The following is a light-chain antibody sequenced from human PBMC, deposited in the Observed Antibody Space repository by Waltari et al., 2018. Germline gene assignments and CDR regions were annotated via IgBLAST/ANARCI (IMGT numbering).Light chain of an antibody. Sequence: QSALTQPASVSGSPGQSITISCHGTSRDVGGYNYVSWYQHHPGKAPKLMIYDVSKRPSGVSNRFSGSKSGNTASLTISGLQTEDEAEYYCNSYTSSSTLVFGTGTKVTVI. V-gene: IGLV2-14*03. CDR3: NSYTSSSTLV. CDR2: DVS. CDR1: SRDVGGYNY. J-gene: IGLJ1*01.